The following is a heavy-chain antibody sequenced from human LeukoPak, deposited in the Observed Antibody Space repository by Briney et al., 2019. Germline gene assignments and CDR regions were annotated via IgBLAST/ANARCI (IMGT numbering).Heavy chain of an antibody. CDR1: GGSFSGYY. CDR2: INHSGST. J-gene: IGHJ6*03. V-gene: IGHV4-34*01. Sequence: SETLSLTCAVYGGSFSGYYWSWIRQPPGKGLEWIGEINHSGSTNYNPSLKSRVTISVDTSKNQFSLKLSFVTAADTAVYYCARVARFWHYMDVWGKGTTVTVSS. D-gene: IGHD3-3*01. CDR3: ARVARFWHYMDV.